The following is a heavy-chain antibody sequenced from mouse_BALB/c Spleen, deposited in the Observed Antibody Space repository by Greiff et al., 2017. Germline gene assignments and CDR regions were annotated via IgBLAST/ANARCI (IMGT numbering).Heavy chain of an antibody. Sequence: VQLQQSGAELVRPGSSVKISCKASGYAFSSYWMNWVKQRPGQGLEWIGQIYPGDGDTNYNGKFKGKATLTADKSSSTAYMQLSSLTSEDSAVYFCAREVRFAYWGQGTLVTVSA. V-gene: IGHV1-80*01. CDR1: GYAFSSYW. CDR3: AREVRFAY. CDR2: IYPGDGDT. D-gene: IGHD2-14*01. J-gene: IGHJ3*01.